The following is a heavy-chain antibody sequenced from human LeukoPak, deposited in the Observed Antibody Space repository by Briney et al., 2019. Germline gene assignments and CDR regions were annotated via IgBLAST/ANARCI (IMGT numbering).Heavy chain of an antibody. D-gene: IGHD4-23*01. Sequence: GGSLGLSCAASAFTFSNYWMSWVRQAPGKGLEWVANIKEDGSEINYVDSVKGRFTISRDNAKNSLYLQMNSLRVDDTAVYYCARDRGYSTFDYWGQGTLVTVSS. J-gene: IGHJ4*02. CDR1: AFTFSNYW. CDR3: ARDRGYSTFDY. V-gene: IGHV3-7*01. CDR2: IKEDGSEI.